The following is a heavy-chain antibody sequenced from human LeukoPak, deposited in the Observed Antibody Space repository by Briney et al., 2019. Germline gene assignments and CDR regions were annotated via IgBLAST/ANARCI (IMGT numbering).Heavy chain of an antibody. CDR3: ATFPNASWYFYYMAV. D-gene: IGHD2/OR15-2a*01. CDR1: GGSLTSSTYF. V-gene: IGHV4-39*07. Sequence: SETLSLTCTVSGGSLTSSTYFWGWIPQPPGRGLEWIGTVYYSGSHYYSPSLRSRVTISMDTAKNQFSLKLNSVTAADTAVYYCATFPNASWYFYYMAVWGKGTTVTVSS. CDR2: VYYSGSH. J-gene: IGHJ6*03.